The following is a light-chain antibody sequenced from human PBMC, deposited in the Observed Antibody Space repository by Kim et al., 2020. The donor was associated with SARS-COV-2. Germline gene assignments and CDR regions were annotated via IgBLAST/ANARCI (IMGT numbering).Light chain of an antibody. CDR2: GAS. CDR1: QSVDSNS. V-gene: IGKV3-20*01. Sequence: PGERATLSCRASQSVDSNSLVWYQQKPGQAPRLLIYGASSRATGIADRFSGSGSGTDFTLTISRLEPEDFAVYYCQQYGGSVFGGGTKVDIK. CDR3: QQYGGSV. J-gene: IGKJ4*01.